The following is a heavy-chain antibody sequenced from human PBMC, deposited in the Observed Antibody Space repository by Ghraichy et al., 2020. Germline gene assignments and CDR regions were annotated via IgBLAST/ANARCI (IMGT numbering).Heavy chain of an antibody. Sequence: SETLSLTCTVSGGSISTYYWSWIRQPPGRGLEWIGYISTSGSTKYTLSLKSRVTISVDTSKNQFSLKLRSVTAADTAVYYCARLPSIRSAYFDFWGQGTLVTVSS. J-gene: IGHJ4*02. CDR2: ISTSGST. CDR1: GGSISTYY. V-gene: IGHV4-4*09. D-gene: IGHD4-17*01. CDR3: ARLPSIRSAYFDF.